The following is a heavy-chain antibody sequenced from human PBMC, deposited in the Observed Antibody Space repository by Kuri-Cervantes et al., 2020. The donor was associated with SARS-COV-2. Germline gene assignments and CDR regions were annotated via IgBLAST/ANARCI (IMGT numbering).Heavy chain of an antibody. CDR1: GGTFSSYA. CDR3: AADDSSGYFGYFDL. J-gene: IGHJ2*01. V-gene: IGHV1-69*13. CDR2: IIPIFGTA. Sequence: SVKVSCKASGGTFSSYAISWVRQAPGQGPEWMGGIIPIFGTANYAQKFQGRVTITADESTSTAYMELSSLRSEDTAVYYCAADDSSGYFGYFDLWGRGTLVTVSS. D-gene: IGHD3-22*01.